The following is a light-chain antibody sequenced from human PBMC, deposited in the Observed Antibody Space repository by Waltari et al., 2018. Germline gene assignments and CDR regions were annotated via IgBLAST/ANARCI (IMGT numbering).Light chain of an antibody. V-gene: IGKV1-5*03. Sequence: DIQMTQTHSTLAASVGDRVTISCRASQSVGTWLAWYQQKPGKAPKLLIYMASSLESGVPSRFSGSGSGTEFTLTISSLQPDYYATYSCQQYSSFSTFGQGTKVDI. J-gene: IGKJ2*01. CDR1: QSVGTW. CDR3: QQYSSFST. CDR2: MAS.